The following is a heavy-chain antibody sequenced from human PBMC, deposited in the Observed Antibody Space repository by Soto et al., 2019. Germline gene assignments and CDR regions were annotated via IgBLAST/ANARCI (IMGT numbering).Heavy chain of an antibody. D-gene: IGHD3-3*01. Sequence: QLQLQESGPGLVKPSETLSLTCTVSGGSISSSSYYWGWIRQPPGKGLEWIGSIYYSGSTYYNPSLKSRVTRSVDTSKNQFSLKLSSVTAADTAVYYCARQSPSVYYYYYMDVWGKGTTVTVSS. V-gene: IGHV4-39*01. CDR3: ARQSPSVYYYYYMDV. J-gene: IGHJ6*03. CDR2: IYYSGST. CDR1: GGSISSSSYY.